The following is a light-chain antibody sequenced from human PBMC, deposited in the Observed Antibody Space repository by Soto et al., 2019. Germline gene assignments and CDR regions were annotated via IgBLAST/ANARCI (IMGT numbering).Light chain of an antibody. J-gene: IGLJ3*02. CDR1: KIGSKS. CDR3: QVWDSSSDPWV. Sequence: SYELTQPPSVSVAPGKTARITCGGNKIGSKSVHWYQQKPRQAPVLVIYYDSDRPSGIPERFSGSNSGNTATLTISRVEAGDEADYYCQVWDSSSDPWVFGGGTKLTVL. V-gene: IGLV3-21*04. CDR2: YDS.